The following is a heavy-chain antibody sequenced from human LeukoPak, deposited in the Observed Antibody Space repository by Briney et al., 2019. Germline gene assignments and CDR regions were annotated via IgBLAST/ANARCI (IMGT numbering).Heavy chain of an antibody. CDR3: ARWAGSSLYELYYFDY. J-gene: IGHJ4*02. D-gene: IGHD6-13*01. CDR2: IIPILGIA. CDR1: GGTFSSYA. Sequence: SVKVSCKASGGTFSSYAISWVRQAPGQGLEWMGRIIPILGIANYAQKFQGRVTITADKSTSTAYMELSSLRSEDTAMYYCARWAGSSLYELYYFDYWGQGTLVTVSS. V-gene: IGHV1-69*04.